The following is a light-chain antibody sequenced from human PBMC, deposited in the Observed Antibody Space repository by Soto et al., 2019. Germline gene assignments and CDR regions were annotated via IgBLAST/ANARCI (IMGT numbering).Light chain of an antibody. V-gene: IGLV2-14*01. Sequence: QSALTQPASVSGSPGQSITLSCTGTSSDVGGYNYVSWYQQHPGKAPKLIIYEVSNRPSGVSNRFSGSKSGDTASLTISGLHAEDEADYYCSSYTSSSTLYVFGTGTKLTVL. CDR2: EVS. J-gene: IGLJ1*01. CDR1: SSDVGGYNY. CDR3: SSYTSSSTLYV.